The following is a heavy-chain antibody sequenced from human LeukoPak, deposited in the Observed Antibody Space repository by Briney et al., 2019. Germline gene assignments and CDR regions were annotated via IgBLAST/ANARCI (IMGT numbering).Heavy chain of an antibody. CDR2: ISGSGGST. CDR3: AKGLSGYSSGWYGHFQH. CDR1: GFTFSSYA. Sequence: TGGSLRLSCAASGFTFSSYAMSWVRQAPGKGLEWVSAISGSGGSTYYADSVKGRFTISRDNSKNTLYLQMNSLRAEDTAVYYCAKGLSGYSSGWYGHFQHWGQGTLVTVSS. J-gene: IGHJ1*01. D-gene: IGHD6-19*01. V-gene: IGHV3-23*01.